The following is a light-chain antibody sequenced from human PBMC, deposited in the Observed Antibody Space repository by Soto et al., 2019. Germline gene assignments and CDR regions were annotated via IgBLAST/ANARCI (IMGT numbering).Light chain of an antibody. J-gene: IGKJ4*01. CDR1: QSVSSSY. Sequence: EIVLTQSPGTLSLSPGERATLSCRASQSVSSSYLAWYQQKPGQAPRLLIYGASSRATGIPDRFSGSGSGTDFTLTISRLEPEHFAVYYCQQYDGSLGLTFGGGTKVEIK. V-gene: IGKV3-20*01. CDR3: QQYDGSLGLT. CDR2: GAS.